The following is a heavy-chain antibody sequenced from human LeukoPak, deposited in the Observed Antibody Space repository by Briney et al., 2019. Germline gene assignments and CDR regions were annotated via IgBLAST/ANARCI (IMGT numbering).Heavy chain of an antibody. J-gene: IGHJ4*02. V-gene: IGHV4-59*01. CDR1: GGSISSYY. CDR3: AGGGYSGYSRFDY. D-gene: IGHD5-12*01. Sequence: SETLSLTCTVSGGSISSYYWSWIRQPPGKGLEWIAYIYYSGSTNYNPSLKSRVTISVDTSKNQFSLKLSSVTAADTAVYYCAGGGYSGYSRFDYWGQGTLVTVSS. CDR2: IYYSGST.